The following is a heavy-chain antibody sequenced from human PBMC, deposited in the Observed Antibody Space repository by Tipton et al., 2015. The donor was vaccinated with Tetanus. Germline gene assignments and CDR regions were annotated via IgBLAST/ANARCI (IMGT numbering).Heavy chain of an antibody. Sequence: TLSLTCTVSGGSISSGGYYWSWIRQHPGKGLEWIGYIYYSGSTNYNPSLKSRVTISVDTSKNQFSLKLGSVTAADTAVYYCARESTYYYDSSGYFYFDLWGRGTLVTVSS. V-gene: IGHV4-31*03. D-gene: IGHD3-22*01. CDR1: GGSISSGGYY. J-gene: IGHJ2*01. CDR2: IYYSGST. CDR3: ARESTYYYDSSGYFYFDL.